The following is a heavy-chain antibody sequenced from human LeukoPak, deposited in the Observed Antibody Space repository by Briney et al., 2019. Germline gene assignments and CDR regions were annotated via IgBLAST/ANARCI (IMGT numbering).Heavy chain of an antibody. CDR3: ASRGCGCSNGVCYSGCYYYYGMDV. D-gene: IGHD2-8*01. J-gene: IGHJ6*02. V-gene: IGHV1-46*01. CDR2: INPSGGST. CDR1: GYTFTSYA. Sequence: ASVKVSCKASGYTFTSYAMHWVRQAPGQGLEWMGIINPSGGSTSYAQKFQGRVTMTRDTSTSTVYMELSSLRSEDTAVYYCASRGCGCSNGVCYSGCYYYYGMDVWGQGTTVTVSS.